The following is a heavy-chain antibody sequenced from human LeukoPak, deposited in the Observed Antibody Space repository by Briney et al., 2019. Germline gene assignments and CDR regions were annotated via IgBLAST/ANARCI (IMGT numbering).Heavy chain of an antibody. V-gene: IGHV3-74*01. J-gene: IGHJ4*02. CDR2: INTDGSTT. CDR1: GFTFSTYW. Sequence: GGSLRLSCVVSGFTFSTYWMYWVRQAPGKGLVWVSRINTDGSTTNYADSVKGRFTISRDNTKNTLYLQMNTLRAEDTAVYYCVAAGTFDYWGQGALVTVSS. D-gene: IGHD6-13*01. CDR3: VAAGTFDY.